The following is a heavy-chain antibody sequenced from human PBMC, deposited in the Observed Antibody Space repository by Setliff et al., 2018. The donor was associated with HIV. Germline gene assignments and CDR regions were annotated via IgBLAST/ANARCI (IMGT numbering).Heavy chain of an antibody. CDR3: ASRITMIAKAYWYFDL. J-gene: IGHJ2*01. Sequence: SETLSLTCTVSGGSISSGGYYWSWIRQPPGKGLEWIGYISYSGSTYYNPSLKSRVTISVDTAKNQFSLKLSSVTAADTAVYYCASRITMIAKAYWYFDLWGRGTLVTVSS. V-gene: IGHV4-31*02. CDR2: ISYSGST. D-gene: IGHD3-22*01. CDR1: GGSISSGGYY.